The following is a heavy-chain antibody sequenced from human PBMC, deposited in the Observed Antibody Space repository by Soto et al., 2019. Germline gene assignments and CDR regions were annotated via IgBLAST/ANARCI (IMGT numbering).Heavy chain of an antibody. V-gene: IGHV3-30-3*01. CDR1: GFTFSSYA. J-gene: IGHJ4*02. CDR3: ARDGAPYDFWSGYLY. Sequence: GGSLRLSXAASGFTFSSYAMHWVRQAPGKGLEWVAVISYDGSNKYYADSVKGRFTISRDNSKNTLYLQMNSLRAEDTAVYYCARDGAPYDFWSGYLYWGQGTLVTVSS. CDR2: ISYDGSNK. D-gene: IGHD3-3*01.